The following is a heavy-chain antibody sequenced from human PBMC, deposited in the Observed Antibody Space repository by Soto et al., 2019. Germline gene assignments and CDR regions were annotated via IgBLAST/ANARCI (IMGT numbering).Heavy chain of an antibody. D-gene: IGHD3-3*01. CDR1: GGSISSSSYY. Sequence: SETLSLTCTVSGGSISSSSYYWGWIRQPPGKGLEWIGSIYYSGSTYYNPSLKSRVTISVDTSKNQFSLKLSSVTAADTAVYYCARRSGVVNYFDYWGQGILVTVSS. CDR3: ARRSGVVNYFDY. V-gene: IGHV4-39*01. CDR2: IYYSGST. J-gene: IGHJ4*02.